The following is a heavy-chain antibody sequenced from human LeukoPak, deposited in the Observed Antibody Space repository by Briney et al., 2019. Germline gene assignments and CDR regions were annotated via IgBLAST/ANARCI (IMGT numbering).Heavy chain of an antibody. V-gene: IGHV1-2*02. J-gene: IGHJ4*02. CDR2: IYPKSGAT. Sequence: ASVKVSCKASGYTFTGYYMHWVRQAPGQGLEWMGWIYPKSGATKYAQKFQGRVTMTRDTSISTAYMELSRLTSDDTAVYYCGTLLSNGPFDYWGQERLVTVSS. CDR1: GYTFTGYY. CDR3: GTLLSNGPFDY.